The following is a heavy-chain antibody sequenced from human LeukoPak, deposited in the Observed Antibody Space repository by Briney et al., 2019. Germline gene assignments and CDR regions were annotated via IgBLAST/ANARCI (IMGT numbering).Heavy chain of an antibody. V-gene: IGHV3-21*04. J-gene: IGHJ3*02. CDR2: ISSSSSYI. D-gene: IGHD6-19*01. CDR1: GFTFSSYS. Sequence: GGSLRLSCAASGFTFSSYSMNWVRQAPGKGLEWVSSISSSSSYIYYADSVKGRFTISRDNAKNSLYLQMNSLRAEDMALYYCAKDMGSGWFGRAFDIWGQGTMVTVSS. CDR3: AKDMGSGWFGRAFDI.